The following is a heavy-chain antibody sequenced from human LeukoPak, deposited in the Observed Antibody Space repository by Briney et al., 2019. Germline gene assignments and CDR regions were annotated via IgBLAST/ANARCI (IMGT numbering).Heavy chain of an antibody. J-gene: IGHJ4*02. V-gene: IGHV1-18*01. Sequence: ASVKVSCKASGYTFTSYGISWVRQAPGQGLEWMGWISAYNGNTNYAQKFQGRVTMTRNTSISTAYMELSSLRSEDTAVYYCARGRSIAVAGLGYWGQGTLVTVSS. CDR2: ISAYNGNT. CDR3: ARGRSIAVAGLGY. CDR1: GYTFTSYG. D-gene: IGHD6-19*01.